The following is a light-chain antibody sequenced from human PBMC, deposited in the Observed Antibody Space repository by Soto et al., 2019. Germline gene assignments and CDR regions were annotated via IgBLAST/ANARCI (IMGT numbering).Light chain of an antibody. Sequence: VVLTQSPATLAVSPGERATLSCRASQSVGSGLSWYQQNPGQAPRLLIHGASSRATGIPDRISGSGSGTDFTLTLSRLEPEDFAVYYCQQYGSSPITFGQGTRLEI. J-gene: IGKJ5*01. CDR1: QSVGSG. CDR2: GAS. CDR3: QQYGSSPIT. V-gene: IGKV3-20*01.